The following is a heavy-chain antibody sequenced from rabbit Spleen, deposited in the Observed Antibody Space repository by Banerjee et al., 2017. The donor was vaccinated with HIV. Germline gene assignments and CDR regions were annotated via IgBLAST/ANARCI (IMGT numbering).Heavy chain of an antibody. D-gene: IGHD8-1*01. Sequence: QEQLVESGGGLVQPEGSLTLTCTASGFSFSSSDYMCWVRQAPGKGLEWISCIAGGASGFTYSATWAKGRFTCSKTSSTTVTLQMTSLTVADTATYFCARDTGSSFSSYGMDLWGPGTLVTVS. CDR2: IAGGASGFT. J-gene: IGHJ6*01. CDR1: GFSFSSSDY. CDR3: ARDTGSSFSSYGMDL. V-gene: IGHV1S45*01.